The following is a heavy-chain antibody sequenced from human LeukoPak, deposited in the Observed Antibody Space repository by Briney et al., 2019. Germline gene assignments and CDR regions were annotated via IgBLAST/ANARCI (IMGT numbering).Heavy chain of an antibody. CDR3: AREREYCSGGSCYSSLDY. Sequence: PSETLSLTCTVSGGSISSGSYYWSWIRQPAGKGLEWIGRIYTSGSTNYNPSLKSRVTISVDTSKNQFSLKLSSVTAADTAVYYCAREREYCSGGSCYSSLDYWGQGTLVTVSS. D-gene: IGHD2-15*01. V-gene: IGHV4-61*02. CDR2: IYTSGST. J-gene: IGHJ4*02. CDR1: GGSISSGSYY.